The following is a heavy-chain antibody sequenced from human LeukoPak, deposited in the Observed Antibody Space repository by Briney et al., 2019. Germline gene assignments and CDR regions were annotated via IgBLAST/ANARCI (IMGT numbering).Heavy chain of an antibody. Sequence: SETLSLTCSVSGGSISSTRYYWGWIRQPPGKGLEWIGSIYYSGSTYYNPSLKSRVTISVDTSNNQFSLKLRSVTAADTAVYYCARTPLYGDEDWGQGTLVTVSP. J-gene: IGHJ4*02. D-gene: IGHD4-17*01. CDR3: ARTPLYGDED. CDR1: GGSISSTRYY. V-gene: IGHV4-39*01. CDR2: IYYSGST.